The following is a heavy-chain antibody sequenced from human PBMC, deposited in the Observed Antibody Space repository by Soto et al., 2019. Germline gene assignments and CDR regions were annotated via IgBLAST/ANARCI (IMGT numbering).Heavy chain of an antibody. CDR2: INQSGST. CDR3: ARARPGVYFTRPFDR. CDR1: GGSFSVYH. V-gene: IGHV4-34*01. Sequence: SETLSLTCDVYGGSFSVYHWSWIRQPPGKALEWIGEINQSGSTNYNPSLKSRVTISIDTSKNQFSLKLSSVTAADTAVYYCARARPGVYFTRPFDRWGQATLVTVSS. J-gene: IGHJ5*02. D-gene: IGHD2-8*01.